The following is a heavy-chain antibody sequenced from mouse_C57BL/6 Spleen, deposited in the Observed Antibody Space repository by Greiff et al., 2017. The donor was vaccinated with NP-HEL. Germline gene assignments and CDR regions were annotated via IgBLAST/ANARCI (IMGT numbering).Heavy chain of an antibody. Sequence: EVQLQQSGPELVKPGASVKISCKASGYTFTDYYMNWVKQSHGKSLEWIGDINPNNGGTSYNQKFKAKATLTVDKSSSTAYMELRSLTSEDSAVYYCARSYDYDGGYFDYWSQGTTLTVSS. J-gene: IGHJ2*01. CDR2: INPNNGGT. CDR1: GYTFTDYY. CDR3: ARSYDYDGGYFDY. V-gene: IGHV1-26*01. D-gene: IGHD2-4*01.